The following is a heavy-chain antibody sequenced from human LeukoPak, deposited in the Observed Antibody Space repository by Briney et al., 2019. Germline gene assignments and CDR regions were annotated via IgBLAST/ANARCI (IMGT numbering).Heavy chain of an antibody. Sequence: ASVKVSCKASGYTFTSYGISWVRQARGQGLEWMGWISAYNGNSNYAQKLHGRVTRTTDTSTSTAYMELRSMRSDDTAVYYCARSFYGDYYYYYYMDVWGKGTTVTVSS. D-gene: IGHD4-17*01. CDR3: ARSFYGDYYYYYYMDV. CDR1: GYTFTSYG. V-gene: IGHV1-18*01. CDR2: ISAYNGNS. J-gene: IGHJ6*03.